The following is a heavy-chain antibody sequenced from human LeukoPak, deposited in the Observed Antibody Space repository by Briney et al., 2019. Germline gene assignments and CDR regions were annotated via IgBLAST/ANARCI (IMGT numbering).Heavy chain of an antibody. Sequence: SETLSLTCTVSGGSISSYYWSWIRQVPGKGLEWIAYIYYIGSTDYNPSLKSRVTISVDTSKNQFSLNVSSVTAADTAVYYCARVRENYYGSGSLHFDIWGQGTMVTVSS. CDR3: ARVRENYYGSGSLHFDI. V-gene: IGHV4-59*08. CDR2: IYYIGST. CDR1: GGSISSYY. J-gene: IGHJ3*02. D-gene: IGHD3-10*01.